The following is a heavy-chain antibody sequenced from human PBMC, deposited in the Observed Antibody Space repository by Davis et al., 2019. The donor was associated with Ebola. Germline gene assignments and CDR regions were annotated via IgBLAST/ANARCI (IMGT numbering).Heavy chain of an antibody. V-gene: IGHV3-7*03. CDR1: GFTFSSYW. J-gene: IGHJ6*04. CDR2: IKQDGSEK. Sequence: GESLKISCAASGFTFSSYWMSWVRQAPGKGLEWVANIKQDGSEKYYVDSVKGRFTVYRDNSKKTMYLQMNSLRAEDTAVYYCARSGLSFGVVKYHYGMDVWGKGTTVTVSS. CDR3: ARSGLSFGVVKYHYGMDV. D-gene: IGHD3-3*01.